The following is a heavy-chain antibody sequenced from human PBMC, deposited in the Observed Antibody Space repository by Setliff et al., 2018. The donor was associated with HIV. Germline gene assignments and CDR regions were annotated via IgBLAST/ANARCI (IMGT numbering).Heavy chain of an antibody. Sequence: ASVKVSCKASGYTFTEYYIHWVRQAPGQGLEWMGWIYPNTGGTNYAQKFQGRVTMTRDTSISTAYMELSRLRSDDTAMYYCARPGGSYGDYGWYLRFWGQGTLVTVSS. CDR1: GYTFTEYY. CDR3: ARPGGSYGDYGWYLRF. V-gene: IGHV1-2*02. J-gene: IGHJ4*02. D-gene: IGHD4-17*01. CDR2: IYPNTGGT.